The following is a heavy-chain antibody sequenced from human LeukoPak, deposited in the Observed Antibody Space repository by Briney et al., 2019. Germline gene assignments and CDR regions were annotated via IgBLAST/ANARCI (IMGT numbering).Heavy chain of an antibody. CDR3: GRKKTRGVQPLWGGGAQSDAFDI. V-gene: IGHV3-48*01. CDR1: GFTFSSYS. J-gene: IGHJ3*02. D-gene: IGHD2-2*01. CDR2: ISSSSSTI. Sequence: GGSLRLSFAASGFTFSSYSMNWVRQAPGKGLEWVSYISSSSSTIYYADSVKGRFTISRDNAKNSLYLQMNSLRAEDTAVYYWGRKKTRGVQPLWGGGAQSDAFDIWGQGTMVTVSS.